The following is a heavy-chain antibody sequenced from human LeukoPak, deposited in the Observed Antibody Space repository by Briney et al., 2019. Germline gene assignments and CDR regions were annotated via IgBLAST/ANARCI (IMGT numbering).Heavy chain of an antibody. J-gene: IGHJ3*01. V-gene: IGHV3-74*01. D-gene: IGHD6-13*01. Sequence: QPGGSLRLSCAASGFTFSTYPMHWVRQAPGKGLVWVSRIESDGTSTTYADSVKGRFTISRDSAKNTLYLQMNSLRAEDTAVYYCARDQYSSTWYRGAFDVWGQGTMVSVSS. CDR1: GFTFSTYP. CDR2: IESDGTST. CDR3: ARDQYSSTWYRGAFDV.